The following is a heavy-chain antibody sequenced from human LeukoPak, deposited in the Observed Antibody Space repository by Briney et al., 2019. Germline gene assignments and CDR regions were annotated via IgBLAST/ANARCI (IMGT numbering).Heavy chain of an antibody. CDR3: ARDDGSGWYLGWFDP. V-gene: IGHV4-59*12. CDR2: IYYSGST. CDR1: GGSISSYY. J-gene: IGHJ5*02. Sequence: SETLSLTCTVSGGSISSYYWSWIRQPPGKGLEWIGYIYYSGSTNYNPSLKSRVTMSVDTSKNQFSLKLSSVTAADTAVYYCARDDGSGWYLGWFDPWGQGTLVTVSS. D-gene: IGHD6-19*01.